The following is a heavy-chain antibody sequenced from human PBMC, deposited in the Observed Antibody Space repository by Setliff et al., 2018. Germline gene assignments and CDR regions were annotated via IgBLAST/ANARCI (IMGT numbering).Heavy chain of an antibody. J-gene: IGHJ4*02. CDR2: INHRGST. CDR1: GGTFSDYH. CDR3: ARGRNIAARLLDS. D-gene: IGHD6-6*01. Sequence: SETLSLTCAAYGGTFSDYHWTRIRQSPEKGLEWIGEINHRGSTNYNPSLKSRVTISIDTSKDQFSLKLISMTAADTAVYYCARGRNIAARLLDSWGQGTQVTVSS. V-gene: IGHV4-34*01.